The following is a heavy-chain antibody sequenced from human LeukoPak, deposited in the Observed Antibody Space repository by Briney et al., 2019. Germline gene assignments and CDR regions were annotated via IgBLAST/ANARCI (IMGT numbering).Heavy chain of an antibody. D-gene: IGHD6-19*01. Sequence: GASVKVSCKASGYTFTSYDINWVRQATGQGLEWMGWMNPNSGNTGYAQKFQGRVTMTRNTSISTAYMELSSLRSEDTAVYYCARRRPYSSGWYNWFDPWGQGTLVTVSS. CDR1: GYTFTSYD. CDR2: MNPNSGNT. CDR3: ARRRPYSSGWYNWFDP. V-gene: IGHV1-8*01. J-gene: IGHJ5*02.